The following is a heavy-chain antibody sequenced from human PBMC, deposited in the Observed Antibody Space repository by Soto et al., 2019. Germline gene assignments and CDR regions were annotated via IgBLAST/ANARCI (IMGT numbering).Heavy chain of an antibody. Sequence: QVQLVQSGAEVKKPGSSVKVSCKASGGTFSSYAISWVRQAPGQGLEWMGGIIHILGTANYAQKFQGRVTITADESTSTAYMELSSLRSEDTAVYYCASINWNYGGYYYFDYWGQGTLVTVSS. J-gene: IGHJ4*02. CDR1: GGTFSSYA. V-gene: IGHV1-69*01. CDR2: IIHILGTA. CDR3: ASINWNYGGYYYFDY. D-gene: IGHD1-7*01.